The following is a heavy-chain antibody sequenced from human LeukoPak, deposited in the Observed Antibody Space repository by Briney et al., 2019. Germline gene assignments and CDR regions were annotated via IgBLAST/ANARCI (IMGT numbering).Heavy chain of an antibody. CDR2: TYYRSKWYN. CDR3: ARDRGIAARLNSEYYYYYYMDV. D-gene: IGHD6-6*01. Sequence: SQTLSLTCAISGDSVSSNSAAWNWIRQSPSRGLEWLGRTYYRSKWYNDYAVSVKSRITINPDTSKNQFSLQLNSVTPEDTAVYYCARDRGIAARLNSEYYYYYYMDVWGKGTTVTVSS. V-gene: IGHV6-1*01. J-gene: IGHJ6*03. CDR1: GDSVSSNSAA.